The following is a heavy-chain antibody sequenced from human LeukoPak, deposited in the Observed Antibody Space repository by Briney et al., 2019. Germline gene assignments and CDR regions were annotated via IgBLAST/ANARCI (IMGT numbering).Heavy chain of an antibody. CDR1: GFTFSSYE. J-gene: IGHJ6*03. CDR2: ISSSGSTI. CDR3: AKEGTHSMVRVMAYYYYMDV. V-gene: IGHV3-48*03. Sequence: GGSLRLSCAASGFTFSSYEMNWVRQAPGKGLEWVSYISSSGSTIYYADSVKGRFTISRDNAKNSLYLQMNSLRAEDTAVYYCAKEGTHSMVRVMAYYYYMDVWGKGTTVTVSS. D-gene: IGHD3-10*01.